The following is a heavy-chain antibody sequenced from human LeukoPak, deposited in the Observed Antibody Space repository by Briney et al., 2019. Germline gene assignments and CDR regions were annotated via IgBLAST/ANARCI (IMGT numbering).Heavy chain of an antibody. J-gene: IGHJ4*02. D-gene: IGHD5-18*01. CDR1: GFSLSTSGMR. CDR2: IDWDDDK. CDR3: ARTIYTSGYYCDY. V-gene: IGHV2-70*04. Sequence: SGPALVKPTQTLTLTCTFSGFSLSTSGMRVSWIRQPPGKALEWLARIDWDDDKLYTTSLKTRLTISKDTSKNQVVLTMTNMDPVDTATYYCARTIYTSGYYCDYWGQGTPVTISS.